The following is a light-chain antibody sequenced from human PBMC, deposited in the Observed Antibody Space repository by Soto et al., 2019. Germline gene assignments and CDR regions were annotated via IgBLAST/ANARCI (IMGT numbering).Light chain of an antibody. V-gene: IGLV2-14*01. CDR1: SSDVGGYNY. CDR2: EVS. J-gene: IGLJ1*01. CDR3: SSFTNTITRYA. Sequence: QSVLTQPASVSGYAGQSITSSCTGTSSDVGGYNYVSWFQHHPRKAPKLIIYEVSYPPSGVSARFSGSKSGDTASLTISGLQAEDEADYYCSSFTNTITRYAFGTGTKLTVL.